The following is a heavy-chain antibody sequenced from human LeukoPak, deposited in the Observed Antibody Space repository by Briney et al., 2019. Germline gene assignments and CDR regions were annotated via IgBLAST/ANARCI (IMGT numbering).Heavy chain of an antibody. D-gene: IGHD2-21*01. Sequence: ASVKVSCKASGYTFTGYYMHWVRQAPGQGLEWMGWINPNSGGTNYAQKFQGRVTMTRDTSISTAYMEVSRLRSDDTAVYYCARHDVVVSYYMDVWGKGTTVTVSS. J-gene: IGHJ6*03. CDR2: INPNSGGT. CDR1: GYTFTGYY. CDR3: ARHDVVVSYYMDV. V-gene: IGHV1-2*02.